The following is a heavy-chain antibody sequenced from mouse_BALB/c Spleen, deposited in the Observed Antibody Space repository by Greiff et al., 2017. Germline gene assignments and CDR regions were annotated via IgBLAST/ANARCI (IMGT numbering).Heavy chain of an antibody. D-gene: IGHD4-1*01. V-gene: IGHV1-31*01. CDR3: ARGELGFDY. CDR1: GYSFTGYY. CDR2: INPYNGAT. J-gene: IGHJ2*01. Sequence: EVQLQQSGPELVKPGASVKISCKASGYSFTGYYMHWVKQSHVKSLEWIGRINPYNGATSYNQNFKDKASLTVDKSSSTAYMELHSLTSEDSAVYYCARGELGFDYWGKGTTHTV.